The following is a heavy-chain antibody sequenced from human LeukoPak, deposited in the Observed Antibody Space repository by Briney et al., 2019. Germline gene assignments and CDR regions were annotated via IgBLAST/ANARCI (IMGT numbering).Heavy chain of an antibody. J-gene: IGHJ4*02. CDR3: VNVFAGSSGGY. Sequence: PGGSLRLSCSASGFTLNTFKTYSMHWVRQAPGKGLEHVSAIVGDGDYTYYTDSVKGRFIISRDNSKNTLCLHMTSLRPEDTAVYYCVNVFAGSSGGYWGQGTLVTVSS. CDR1: GFTLNTFKTYS. CDR2: IVGDGDYT. D-gene: IGHD1-26*01. V-gene: IGHV3-64D*09.